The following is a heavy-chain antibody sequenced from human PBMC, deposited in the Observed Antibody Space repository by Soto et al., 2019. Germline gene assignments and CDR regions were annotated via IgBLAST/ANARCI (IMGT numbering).Heavy chain of an antibody. J-gene: IGHJ4*02. Sequence: QVQLVESGGGVVQPGRSLRLSCAASGFTFSSYGMHWVRQAPGKGLGGVAVISYDGSNKYYADSVKGRFTISRDNSKNTLYLQMNSLRAEDTAVYYCAKDSAGYFDWLLGGFDYWGQGTLVTVSS. D-gene: IGHD3-9*01. CDR2: ISYDGSNK. CDR3: AKDSAGYFDWLLGGFDY. CDR1: GFTFSSYG. V-gene: IGHV3-30*18.